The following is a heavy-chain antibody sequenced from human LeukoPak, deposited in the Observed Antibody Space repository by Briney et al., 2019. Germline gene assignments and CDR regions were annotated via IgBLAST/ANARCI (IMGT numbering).Heavy chain of an antibody. CDR1: GFTFSSYA. CDR2: ISGGGGSA. CDR3: AKEAVAANAFDY. J-gene: IGHJ4*02. Sequence: GGSLRLSCAASGFTFSSYAMTWVRQAPGKGLEWVSTISGGGGSAYYAASVKGRFTISRDNSMSTLYLQMKSLRAEDTAVYYCAKEAVAANAFDYWGQGTLLTVSS. V-gene: IGHV3-23*01. D-gene: IGHD6-19*01.